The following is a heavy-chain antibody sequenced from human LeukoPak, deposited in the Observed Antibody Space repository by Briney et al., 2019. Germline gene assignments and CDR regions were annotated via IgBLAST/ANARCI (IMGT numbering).Heavy chain of an antibody. J-gene: IGHJ4*02. Sequence: GGSLRLSCAASGFTFNNYVMHWVRQAPGKGLEWVSNISGGGDGTSYADSVKGRFTISRDNSKNTLYLQMSSLRADDTAVYYCAKKPPVFDYWGQGTLVTVSS. CDR3: AKKPPVFDY. CDR2: ISGGGDGT. V-gene: IGHV3-23*01. CDR1: GFTFNNYV.